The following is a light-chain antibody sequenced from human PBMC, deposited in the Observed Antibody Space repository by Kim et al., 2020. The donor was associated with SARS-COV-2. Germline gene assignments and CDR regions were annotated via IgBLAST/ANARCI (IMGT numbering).Light chain of an antibody. V-gene: IGKV1-6*01. CDR2: AAS. CDR3: LQDYNYPWT. Sequence: AIQMTQSPSSLSASVGDRATITCRASQGIRNDLGWYQQKPGKAPNLLIYAASSLQSGVPSRFSGSGSGTDFTLTISSLQPEDFATYYCLQDYNYPWTFGQGTKVDIK. J-gene: IGKJ1*01. CDR1: QGIRND.